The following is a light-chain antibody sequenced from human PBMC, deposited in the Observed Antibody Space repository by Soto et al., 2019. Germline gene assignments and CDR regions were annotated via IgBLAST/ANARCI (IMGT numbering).Light chain of an antibody. CDR2: GAS. CDR3: QNYYNWHPQYT. Sequence: EIVMTQSPATLSVSPGERATLACRASQTVASNVAWYQQKPGQAPRLLIHGASTRATGVPARFSGSGSGTEFTLTISRLQSDDCAVYYCQNYYNWHPQYTFVQGPKLQIK. V-gene: IGKV3-15*01. CDR1: QTVASN. J-gene: IGKJ2*01.